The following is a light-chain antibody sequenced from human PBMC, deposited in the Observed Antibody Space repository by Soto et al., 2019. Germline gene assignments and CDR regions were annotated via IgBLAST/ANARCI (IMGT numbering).Light chain of an antibody. CDR3: QQLNSFPLT. CDR2: GAS. J-gene: IGKJ4*01. CDR1: QSISDT. Sequence: EIVMTQSPATLSVSPGGRATLSCRASQSISDTLAWYQQKPGQAPRLLIHGASTRAPGFPARFSGSGSGTEFTLTINSLQPEDFATYYCQQLNSFPLTFGGGTKVDIK. V-gene: IGKV3-15*01.